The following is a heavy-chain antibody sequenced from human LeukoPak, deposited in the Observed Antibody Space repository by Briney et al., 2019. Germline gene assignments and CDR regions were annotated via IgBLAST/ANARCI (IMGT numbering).Heavy chain of an antibody. D-gene: IGHD3-9*01. Sequence: GASVKVSCKTSGYTFSSYGINWVRQAPGQGLEWMGWISTYNGDTHYGQKVQGRVTMTTDTSTNTAYMELRSLTSDDTAVYYCVGGILSDDTLTGPWGQGTLVTVSS. V-gene: IGHV1-18*01. CDR3: VGGILSDDTLTGP. CDR1: GYTFSSYG. J-gene: IGHJ5*02. CDR2: ISTYNGDT.